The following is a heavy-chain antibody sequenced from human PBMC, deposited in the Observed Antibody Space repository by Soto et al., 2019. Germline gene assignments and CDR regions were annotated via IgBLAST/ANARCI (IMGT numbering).Heavy chain of an antibody. Sequence: EVQLVESGGDLVQRGGSLRLSCAASGFDVSNTDMSWVRQAPGKGLEWVSVIYSGGYINYADSVKGRFIVSRDSPKNTLYLQMDSLRAEDTAVYYCAREAIIVIAAPEYYFDYWGQGTLVTVSS. D-gene: IGHD3-22*01. J-gene: IGHJ4*02. CDR3: AREAIIVIAAPEYYFDY. CDR1: GFDVSNTD. V-gene: IGHV3-66*01. CDR2: IYSGGYI.